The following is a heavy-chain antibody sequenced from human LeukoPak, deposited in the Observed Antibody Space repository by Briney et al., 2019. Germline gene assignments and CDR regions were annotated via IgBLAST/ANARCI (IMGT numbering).Heavy chain of an antibody. V-gene: IGHV1-69*06. D-gene: IGHD2-2*01. CDR1: GGTFSNYA. J-gene: IGHJ4*02. CDR2: IIPIFGTA. CDR3: ARDSFLGVVVPAAIRPPDY. Sequence: ASVKVSCKASGGTFSNYAISWVRQAPGQGLEWMGGIIPIFGTANYAQKFQGRVTITADKSTSTAYMELSSLRSEDTAVYYCARDSFLGVVVPAAIRPPDYWGQGTLVTVSS.